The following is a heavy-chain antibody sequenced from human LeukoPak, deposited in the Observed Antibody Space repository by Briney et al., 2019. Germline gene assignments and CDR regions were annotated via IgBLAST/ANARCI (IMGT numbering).Heavy chain of an antibody. J-gene: IGHJ6*04. CDR3: GGETRLLDV. CDR2: VYYTGVT. V-gene: IGHV4-59*01. CDR1: GGSITSSY. D-gene: IGHD2-15*01. Sequence: SETLSLTCTVSGGSITSSYWSWIRQPPGKGLEWVGYVYYTGVTNYNSSLKSRLTMSIDTSKNQFSLKLSVVTAADTAVYYCGGETRLLDVWGKGTTVTVSS.